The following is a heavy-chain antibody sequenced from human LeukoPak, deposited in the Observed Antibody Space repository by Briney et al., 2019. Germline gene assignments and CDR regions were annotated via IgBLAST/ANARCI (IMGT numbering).Heavy chain of an antibody. D-gene: IGHD6-25*01. CDR3: ARDLGGDWYFDL. CDR2: ISSSSSYI. J-gene: IGHJ2*01. Sequence: GGSLRLSCAASGFTFSDYSMNWVRQAPGKGLEWVSSISSSSSYIYYADSVKGRFTISRDNAKNSLYLQMNSLRAEDTAVYYCARDLGGDWYFDLWGRGTLVTVSS. CDR1: GFTFSDYS. V-gene: IGHV3-21*01.